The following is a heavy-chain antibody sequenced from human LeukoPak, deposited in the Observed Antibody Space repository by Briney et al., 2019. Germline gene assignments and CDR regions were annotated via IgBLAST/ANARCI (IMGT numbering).Heavy chain of an antibody. CDR1: GLTVSSNY. Sequence: GGSLRLSCAASGLTVSSNYMNWVRQAPGKGLEWVSVIYSGGSTYYADSVKGRFTISRDNAKNSLYLQMNSLRAEDTAVYYCARDRKYDSSGYPGAFDIWGQGTMVTVSS. CDR3: ARDRKYDSSGYPGAFDI. J-gene: IGHJ3*02. V-gene: IGHV3-66*01. CDR2: IYSGGST. D-gene: IGHD3-22*01.